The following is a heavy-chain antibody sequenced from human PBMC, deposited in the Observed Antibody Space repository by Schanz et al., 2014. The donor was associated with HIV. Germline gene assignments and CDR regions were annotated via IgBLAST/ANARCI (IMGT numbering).Heavy chain of an antibody. CDR1: GYSFSSYG. J-gene: IGHJ4*02. D-gene: IGHD3-22*01. CDR2: ISVYHNKT. V-gene: IGHV1-18*01. CDR3: ARGALYYYDSTGYYHLDY. Sequence: QVHLVQSGAEVKKSGASVKVSCKASGYSFSSYGLSWVRQAPGQGLEWMGWISVYHNKTNYAQKLQGRVTMTTDTSTSTAYMELSSLRSDDTAVYYCARGALYYYDSTGYYHLDYWGQGTLVTVSS.